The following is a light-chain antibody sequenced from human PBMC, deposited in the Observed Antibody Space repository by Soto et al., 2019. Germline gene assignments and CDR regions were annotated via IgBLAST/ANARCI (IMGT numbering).Light chain of an antibody. V-gene: IGKV1-33*01. CDR1: QDINSY. CDR2: GAS. CDR3: QHYDSLRLT. Sequence: DIQMTQSPSPLSASVGDRVTITCQASQDINSYLNWFQQKPGKAPKVLIYGASNLKTGVPSRFSGSGSGTHYTFTISSLQPEDIATYYCQHYDSLRLTFGGGTKVDI. J-gene: IGKJ4*01.